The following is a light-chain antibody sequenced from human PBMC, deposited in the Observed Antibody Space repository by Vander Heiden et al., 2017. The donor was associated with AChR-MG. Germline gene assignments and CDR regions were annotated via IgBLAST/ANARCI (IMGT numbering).Light chain of an antibody. J-gene: IGKJ5*01. CDR2: DAS. CDR1: QSVSSY. CDR3: QQRRNWPIT. Sequence: DIVLTQSPATLSVSPGDRVTLSCRASQSVSSYLAWYQQKPGQAPRLLIYDASTRATGIPARFSGSGSGTEFTLTISSLEPEDFAVYYCQQRRNWPITFGEGTRLEIK. V-gene: IGKV3-11*01.